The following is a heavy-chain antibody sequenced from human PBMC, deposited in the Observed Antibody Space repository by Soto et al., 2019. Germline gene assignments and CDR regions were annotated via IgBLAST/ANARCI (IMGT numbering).Heavy chain of an antibody. Sequence: ASVKVSCKASGYTFTSYAMHWVRQAPGQRLEWMGWINAGNGNTKYSQKFQGRVTITRDTSASTAYMELSSLRSEDTAVYYCAREEGYSSSSRPPSYYYYMDAWGKGTTVTVSS. CDR1: GYTFTSYA. J-gene: IGHJ6*03. CDR3: AREEGYSSSSRPPSYYYYMDA. V-gene: IGHV1-3*01. CDR2: INAGNGNT. D-gene: IGHD6-6*01.